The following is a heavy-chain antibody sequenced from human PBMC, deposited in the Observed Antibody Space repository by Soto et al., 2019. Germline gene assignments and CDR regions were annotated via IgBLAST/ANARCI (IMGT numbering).Heavy chain of an antibody. J-gene: IGHJ6*03. CDR1: GGSISSYD. CDR3: ARVGSSWGYYYMDV. Sequence: SETLSLTCTVSGGSISSYDWSWIRQPPGKGLEWIGYIYYSGSTNYNPSLKSRVTISVDTSKNQFSLKLSSVTAADTAVYYCARVGSSWGYYYMDVWGKGTTVTVSS. D-gene: IGHD6-13*01. V-gene: IGHV4-59*01. CDR2: IYYSGST.